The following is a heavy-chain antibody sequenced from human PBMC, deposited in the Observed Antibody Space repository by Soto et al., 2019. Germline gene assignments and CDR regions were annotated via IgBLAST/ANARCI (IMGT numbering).Heavy chain of an antibody. V-gene: IGHV3-7*01. CDR1: GFTFSSYA. CDR3: ARGCITRPCSWGNYFDY. D-gene: IGHD3-16*01. CDR2: IKEDGSEK. J-gene: IGHJ4*02. Sequence: PGGSLRLSCAASGFTFSSYAMNWVRQTPGKGLEWVASIKEDGSEKYYVDSVKDRFTISRDNSKNSLSLQMNSLRAEDTAVYYCARGCITRPCSWGNYFDYWGQGTLVTVSS.